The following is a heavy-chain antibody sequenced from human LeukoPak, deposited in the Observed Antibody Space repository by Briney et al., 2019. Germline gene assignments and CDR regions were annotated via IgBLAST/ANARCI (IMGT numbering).Heavy chain of an antibody. CDR3: VKWGDYDILPNYYVPDS. D-gene: IGHD3-9*01. J-gene: IGHJ5*01. V-gene: IGHV3-23*01. CDR2: ILGSGAST. CDR1: GFTFRNYA. Sequence: GASLRLSCAASGFTFRNYAMSWVRQAPGKGLEWVSAILGSGASTYYADSVKGRFTISRDNSKNTLYLQMNSLRAEDTAIYYCVKWGDYDILPNYYVPDSWGQGSLVTVSS.